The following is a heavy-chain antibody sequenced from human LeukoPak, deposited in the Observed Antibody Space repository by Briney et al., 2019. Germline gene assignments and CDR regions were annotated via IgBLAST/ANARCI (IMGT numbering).Heavy chain of an antibody. CDR3: ARRTTGTTGNYYGAFDV. V-gene: IGHV4-34*01. D-gene: IGHD3-22*01. J-gene: IGHJ3*01. CDR2: INHRGST. Sequence: SETLSLTCAVYGGSFSGYYWNWIRQPPGKGLEWIGEINHRGSTNYNPSLKSRDTISVDTSKNQFSLRLNSVTAADTAVYYCARRTTGTTGNYYGAFDVWGLGTTVTVSS. CDR1: GGSFSGYY.